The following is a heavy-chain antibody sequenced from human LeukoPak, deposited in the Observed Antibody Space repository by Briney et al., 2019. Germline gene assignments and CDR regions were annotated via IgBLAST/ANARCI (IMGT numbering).Heavy chain of an antibody. V-gene: IGHV3-30*02. Sequence: GGSLRLSCAASGFTFSSYGMHWVRQAPGKGLEWVAFIRYDGSNKYYADSVKGRFTISRDNSKNTLYLQMNSLRAEDTAVYYCAKDVALWFGELLYRNYFDYWGQGTLVTVSS. CDR1: GFTFSSYG. D-gene: IGHD3-10*01. J-gene: IGHJ4*02. CDR2: IRYDGSNK. CDR3: AKDVALWFGELLYRNYFDY.